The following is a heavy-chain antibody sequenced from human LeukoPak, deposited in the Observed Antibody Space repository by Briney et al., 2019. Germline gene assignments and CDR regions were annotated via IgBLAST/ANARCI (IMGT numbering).Heavy chain of an antibody. CDR3: ASSGVVVMGFDY. CDR1: GYTFTGYY. Sequence: GASVKVSCKASGYTFTGYYMHWVRQAPGQGLEWMGRINPNSGGTKYAQKFQGRVTMTRDTSISTAYMELSRLRSDDTAVYYCASSGVVVMGFDYWGQGTLVTVSS. V-gene: IGHV1-2*06. D-gene: IGHD3-22*01. CDR2: INPNSGGT. J-gene: IGHJ4*02.